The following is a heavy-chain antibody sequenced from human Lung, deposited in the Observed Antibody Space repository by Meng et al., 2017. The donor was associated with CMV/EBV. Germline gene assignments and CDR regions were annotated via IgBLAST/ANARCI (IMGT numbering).Heavy chain of an antibody. CDR3: AKSPEFYQLLPGPYYYYGMDV. V-gene: IGHV1-69*05. CDR1: GGTFSSYA. Sequence: SVXVSXKASGGTFSSYAISWVRQAPGQGLEWMGGIIPIFGTANYAQKFQGRVTITTDESTGTAYMELSSLRSEDTAVYYCAKSPEFYQLLPGPYYYYGMDVWGQGXTVTASS. CDR2: IIPIFGTA. D-gene: IGHD2-2*01. J-gene: IGHJ6*02.